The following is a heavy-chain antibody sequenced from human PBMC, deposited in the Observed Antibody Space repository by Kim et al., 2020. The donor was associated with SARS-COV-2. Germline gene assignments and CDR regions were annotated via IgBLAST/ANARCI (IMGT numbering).Heavy chain of an antibody. Sequence: SVKVSCKASGGTFSSYAISWVRQAPGQGLEWMGRIIPILGIANYAQKYQGRVTITADKSTSTAYMELSSLRSEETAVYYCARDRERKYAFDIWGQGTMVTVSS. CDR1: GGTFSSYA. CDR2: IIPILGIA. V-gene: IGHV1-69*04. D-gene: IGHD1-1*01. J-gene: IGHJ3*02. CDR3: ARDRERKYAFDI.